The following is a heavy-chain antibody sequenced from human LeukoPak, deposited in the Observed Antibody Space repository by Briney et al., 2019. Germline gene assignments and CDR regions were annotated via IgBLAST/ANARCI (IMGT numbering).Heavy chain of an antibody. J-gene: IGHJ6*03. D-gene: IGHD3-9*01. CDR1: GDSISSGDYY. CDR2: ISSSGST. Sequence: PSQTLSLTCTVSGDSISSGDYYWSWIRQPAGKGLEWIGRISSSGSTNYNPSLKSRVTISVDKSKNQFSLKLSSVTAADTAVYYCARVFCSKGYYYMDVWGKGTTVTVSS. CDR3: ARVFCSKGYYYMDV. V-gene: IGHV4-61*02.